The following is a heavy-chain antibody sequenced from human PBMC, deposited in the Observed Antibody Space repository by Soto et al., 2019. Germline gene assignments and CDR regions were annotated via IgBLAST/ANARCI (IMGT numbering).Heavy chain of an antibody. CDR2: ISPGTSHI. Sequence: EVHLVESGGGLVKPGGSLRLSCAASGFTFSSCTMNWVRQAPGKGLGWVSSISPGTSHIYYTDSVKGRFTISRDNAKNSLFLQMNSLRAEDTAVYYCSGCSGGACHRNYGMDVWGQGTTVTVSS. CDR1: GFTFSSCT. V-gene: IGHV3-21*01. D-gene: IGHD2-15*01. CDR3: SGCSGGACHRNYGMDV. J-gene: IGHJ6*02.